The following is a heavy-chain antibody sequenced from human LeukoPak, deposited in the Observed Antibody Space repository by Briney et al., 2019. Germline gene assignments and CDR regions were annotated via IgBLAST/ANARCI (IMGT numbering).Heavy chain of an antibody. Sequence: GGSLRLSCAASGFTFTSYWMSWVRQAPGKGLEWVANIKHDVSEIYYVDSVKGRFTISRDNAKNSLYLQMNSLRAEDTAVYYCAELGITMIGGVWGKGTTVTISS. V-gene: IGHV3-7*01. CDR3: AELGITMIGGV. J-gene: IGHJ6*04. CDR1: GFTFTSYW. D-gene: IGHD3-10*02. CDR2: IKHDVSEI.